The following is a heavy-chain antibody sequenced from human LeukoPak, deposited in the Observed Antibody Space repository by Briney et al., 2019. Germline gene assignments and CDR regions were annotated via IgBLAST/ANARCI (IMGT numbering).Heavy chain of an antibody. V-gene: IGHV3-23*01. D-gene: IGHD6-19*01. CDR1: GFTFSSYA. J-gene: IGHJ4*02. Sequence: GGSLRLSCAASGFTFSSYAMSWVRQAPGKGLEWVSAISGSGGSTYYADSVKGRFTISGDNSKNTLYLQMNSLRAEDTAVYYCARDLETYSSGWYEGYWGQGTLVTVSS. CDR3: ARDLETYSSGWYEGY. CDR2: ISGSGGST.